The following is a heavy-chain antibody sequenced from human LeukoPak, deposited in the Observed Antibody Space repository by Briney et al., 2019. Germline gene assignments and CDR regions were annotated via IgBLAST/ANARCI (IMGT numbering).Heavy chain of an antibody. V-gene: IGHV4-34*01. Sequence: SETLSLTCAVYGGSFSGYYWSWIRQPPGKGLGWIGEINHSGSTNYNPSLKSRVTISVDTSKNQFSLKLSSVTAADTAVYYCARGEVYCSSTSCLSNWFDPWGQGTLVTVSS. CDR3: ARGEVYCSSTSCLSNWFDP. CDR1: GGSFSGYY. J-gene: IGHJ5*02. CDR2: INHSGST. D-gene: IGHD2-2*01.